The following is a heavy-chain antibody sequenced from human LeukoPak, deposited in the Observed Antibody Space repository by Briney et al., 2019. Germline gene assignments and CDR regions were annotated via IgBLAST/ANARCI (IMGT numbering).Heavy chain of an antibody. CDR1: GGSNRTYY. Sequence: SGTPSLTCTVSGGSNRTYYWSWLRQPPGKGLEWIGYIYYSGSTNYNPSLKSRVTISVDTSKNQLPLKLSSVTAADTAVYLCARLPPPTTVTTHYFDYWGQGTLVTVSS. D-gene: IGHD4-17*01. V-gene: IGHV4-59*01. CDR2: IYYSGST. CDR3: ARLPPPTTVTTHYFDY. J-gene: IGHJ4*02.